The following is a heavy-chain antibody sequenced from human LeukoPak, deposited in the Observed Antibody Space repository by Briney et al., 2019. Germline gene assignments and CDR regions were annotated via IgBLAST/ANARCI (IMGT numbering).Heavy chain of an antibody. Sequence: GRSLRLSCAASGFTSSSYAMHWVRQAPGKGLEWVAVISYDGSNKYYADSVKGRFTISRDNSKNTLYLQMNSLRAEDTAVYYCARDQRGYYPSFDYWGQGTLVTVSS. CDR2: ISYDGSNK. J-gene: IGHJ4*02. V-gene: IGHV3-30*01. CDR3: ARDQRGYYPSFDY. CDR1: GFTSSSYA. D-gene: IGHD3-22*01.